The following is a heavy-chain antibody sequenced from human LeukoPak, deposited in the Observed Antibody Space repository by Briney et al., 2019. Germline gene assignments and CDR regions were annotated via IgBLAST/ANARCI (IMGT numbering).Heavy chain of an antibody. CDR1: GFTFSSYA. V-gene: IGHV3-30*04. D-gene: IGHD3-3*01. CDR3: ARDSFAGGDFWSGYSPFGMDV. Sequence: PGRSLRLSCAASGFTFSSYAMHCVRQAPGKGLEWVAVISHDGSNKYYADSVKGRFTISRDNSKNTLCLQMNSLRAEDTAVYYCARDSFAGGDFWSGYSPFGMDVWGKGTTVTVSS. CDR2: ISHDGSNK. J-gene: IGHJ6*04.